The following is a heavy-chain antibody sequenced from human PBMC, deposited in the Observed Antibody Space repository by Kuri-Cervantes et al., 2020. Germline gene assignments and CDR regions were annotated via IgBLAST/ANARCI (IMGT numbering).Heavy chain of an antibody. J-gene: IGHJ4*02. Sequence: GESLKISCAAAGFTFSTYWMSWVRQAPEKGLEWVANIKKDGSEKYYVDSVKGRFTISRDNAKNSLYLQMNSLKTEDTAVYYCTTAGSSWHYWGQGTLVTVSS. V-gene: IGHV3-7*03. CDR3: TTAGSSWHY. CDR1: GFTFSTYW. CDR2: IKKDGSEK. D-gene: IGHD6-13*01.